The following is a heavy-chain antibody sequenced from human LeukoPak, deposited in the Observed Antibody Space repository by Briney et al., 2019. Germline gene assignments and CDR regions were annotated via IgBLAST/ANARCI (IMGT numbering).Heavy chain of an antibody. J-gene: IGHJ5*02. V-gene: IGHV1-18*01. Sequence: GASVKVSCKASGYTFTSYGISWVRQAPGQGLEWMGWISAYNGNTNYAQKLQGRVTMTTDTSTSTAYMELRSLGSDDTAVYYCARVSAADLYNWFDPWGQGTLVTVSS. CDR1: GYTFTSYG. CDR3: ARVSAADLYNWFDP. D-gene: IGHD6-13*01. CDR2: ISAYNGNT.